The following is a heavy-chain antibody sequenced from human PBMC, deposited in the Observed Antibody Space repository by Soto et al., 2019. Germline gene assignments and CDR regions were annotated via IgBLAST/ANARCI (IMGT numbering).Heavy chain of an antibody. CDR3: ARDLLENWFDR. V-gene: IGHV3-48*01. CDR2: ISSSSSTI. CDR1: GFTFSSYS. Sequence: GVLRLSCAASGFTFSSYSMNSVRQAPGKGLEWVSYISSSSSTIYYADSVKGRFTISRDNAKNSLYLQMNSLRAEDTAVDYCARDLLENWFDRWGQGTLVTVSS. J-gene: IGHJ5*02.